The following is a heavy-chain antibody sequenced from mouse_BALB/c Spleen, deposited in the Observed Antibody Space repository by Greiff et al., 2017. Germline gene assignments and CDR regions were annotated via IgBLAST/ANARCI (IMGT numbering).Heavy chain of an antibody. J-gene: IGHJ3*01. CDR3: ARGGVLGGFAY. CDR2: IWAGGST. Sequence: VHLVESGPGLVAPSQSLSITCTVSGFSLTSYDVHWVRQPPGKGLEWLGVIWAGGSTNYTSALMSRLSISKDNSKGQVFLKMNSLQTDDTAMYSCARGGVLGGFAYWGQGTVVTVSA. D-gene: IGHD3-3*01. V-gene: IGHV2-9*02. CDR1: GFSLTSYD.